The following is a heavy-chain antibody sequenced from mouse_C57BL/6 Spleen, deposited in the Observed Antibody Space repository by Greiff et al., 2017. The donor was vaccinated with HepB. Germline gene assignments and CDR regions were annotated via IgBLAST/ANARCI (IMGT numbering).Heavy chain of an antibody. V-gene: IGHV1-82*01. D-gene: IGHD1-1*01. CDR2: IYPGDGDT. J-gene: IGHJ2*01. CDR1: GYAFSSSW. Sequence: QVQLQQSGPELVKPGASVKISCKASGYAFSSSWMNWVKQRPGKGLEWIGRIYPGDGDTNYNGKFKGKATLTADKSSSTAYMQLSSLTSEDSAVYFCARGGLRYPFDYWGQGTTLTVSS. CDR3: ARGGLRYPFDY.